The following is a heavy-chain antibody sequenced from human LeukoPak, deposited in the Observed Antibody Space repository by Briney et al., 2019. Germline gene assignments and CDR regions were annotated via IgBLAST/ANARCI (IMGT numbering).Heavy chain of an antibody. J-gene: IGHJ4*02. D-gene: IGHD4-17*01. CDR2: IYLSGST. V-gene: IGHV4-38-2*02. CDR1: GYSISSGYF. CDR3: ARETTVTYDN. Sequence: SETLSLTCTVSGYSISSGYFWGWIRQSPGKGLEWIGNIYLSGSTEYNPYLKSRVTISVDTSKNQFSLKLSSVTAADTAVYYCARETTVTYDNWGQGTLVTVSS.